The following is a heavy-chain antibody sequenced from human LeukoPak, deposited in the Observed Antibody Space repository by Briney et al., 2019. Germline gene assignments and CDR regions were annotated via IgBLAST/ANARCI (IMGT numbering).Heavy chain of an antibody. CDR3: ARDKRYGSGSLRGWFDP. CDR1: GGTFSTYT. D-gene: IGHD3-10*01. J-gene: IGHJ5*02. CDR2: IIPIFGTA. V-gene: IGHV1-69*13. Sequence: GASVKVSCKASGGTFSTYTISWVRQAPGQGLEWMGGIIPIFGTANYAQKFQGRVTITADESTSTAYMELSSLRSEDTAVYYCARDKRYGSGSLRGWFDPWGQGTLVTVSS.